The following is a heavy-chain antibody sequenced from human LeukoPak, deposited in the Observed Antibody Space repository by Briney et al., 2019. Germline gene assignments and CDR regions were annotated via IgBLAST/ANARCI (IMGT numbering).Heavy chain of an antibody. Sequence: SETLTLTCTVSGGSISGGYWSWIRQPPGRGLEWIGYVYTSGSTNYNPSLKSRVTISVDTSKSQFALKLSSVTAADTAVYYCAKSYFDYSTYYSYYFNLWGQGALVTVSS. J-gene: IGHJ4*02. CDR3: AKSYFDYSTYYSYYFNL. V-gene: IGHV4-4*09. CDR2: VYTSGST. D-gene: IGHD4-11*01. CDR1: GGSISGGY.